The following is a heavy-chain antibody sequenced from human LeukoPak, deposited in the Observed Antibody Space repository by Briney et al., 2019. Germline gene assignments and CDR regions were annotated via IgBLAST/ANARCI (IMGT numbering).Heavy chain of an antibody. CDR2: ISYDESNK. J-gene: IGHJ4*02. V-gene: IGHV3-30*18. D-gene: IGHD6-19*01. Sequence: PGGSLRLSCAASGFTFSSYGMHWVRQAPGKGLEWVAVISYDESNKYYADSVKGRFTISRDNSKNTLYLQMNSLRAEDTAVYYCAKTPYSGGGFDYWGQGTLVTVSS. CDR1: GFTFSSYG. CDR3: AKTPYSGGGFDY.